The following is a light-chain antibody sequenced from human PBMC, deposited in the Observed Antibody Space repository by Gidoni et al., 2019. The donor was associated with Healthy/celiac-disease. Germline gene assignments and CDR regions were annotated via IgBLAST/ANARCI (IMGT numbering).Light chain of an antibody. CDR2: AAS. V-gene: IGKV1-39*01. Sequence: DIQMTQSPSSLSASVGDRVTITCRASQSISSYLNWYQQKPGKAPKLLIYAASSLQSGVPSRFSGSGSGTDFTLTISSLQPEDFATYSCQQSYSTPXXXQGTKVEI. CDR1: QSISSY. J-gene: IGKJ1*01. CDR3: QQSYSTPX.